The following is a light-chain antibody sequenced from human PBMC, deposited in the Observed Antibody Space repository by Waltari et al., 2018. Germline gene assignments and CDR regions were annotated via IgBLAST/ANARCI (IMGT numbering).Light chain of an antibody. CDR1: QSVSSY. CDR2: DAS. V-gene: IGKV3-11*01. J-gene: IGKJ5*01. CDR3: QQRSNWPIT. Sequence: EIVLTQSPATLSLSPGERATLSCRASQSVSSYLAWYQQKPGRAPMLLIYDASSRATGIPARFSGSGSGTDFTLTISSLEPEDFAVYYCQQRSNWPITFGQGTRLEIK.